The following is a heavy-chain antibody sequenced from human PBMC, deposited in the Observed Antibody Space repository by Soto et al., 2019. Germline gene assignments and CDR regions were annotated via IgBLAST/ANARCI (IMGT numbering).Heavy chain of an antibody. D-gene: IGHD3-10*01. CDR1: GFTFKTYY. Sequence: AGGSLRLSCVASGFTFKTYYMHWVRQAPGKGPEYVSAISDTGDSTYYADSVKGRFTVSRDNSKNTMYLQMGSLRVEDMAFYYCARGIYFGSARYYFDYWGQGALVTVSS. CDR3: ARGIYFGSARYYFDY. V-gene: IGHV3-64*02. J-gene: IGHJ4*02. CDR2: ISDTGDST.